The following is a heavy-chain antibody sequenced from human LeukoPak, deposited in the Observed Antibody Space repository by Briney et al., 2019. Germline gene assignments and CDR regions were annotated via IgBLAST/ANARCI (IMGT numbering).Heavy chain of an antibody. CDR2: IYTSGST. CDR3: ARGNWELPDAFDI. V-gene: IGHV4-61*02. D-gene: IGHD1-26*01. Sequence: SETLSLTCTVSGGSISSGSYYWSWLRQPAGKGLEWIGRIYTSGSTNYNPSLKSRVTITVNTTKNQFLLKLSSVTAADTAVYYCARGNWELPDAFDIWGQGTMVTVSS. CDR1: GGSISSGSYY. J-gene: IGHJ3*02.